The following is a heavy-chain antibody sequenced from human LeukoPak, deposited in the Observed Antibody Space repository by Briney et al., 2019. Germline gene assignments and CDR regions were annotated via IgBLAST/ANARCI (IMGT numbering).Heavy chain of an antibody. D-gene: IGHD3-10*01. Sequence: ASVTVSCQASGYSFTDQYMHWVRQAPGQGLEWMGWINPNSGGTNYAQKFQGRVTMTTDTSMSTAYMELSRLTSDDAAVYYCAMAVGRSWFDPWGQGTLVTVSS. CDR3: AMAVGRSWFDP. J-gene: IGHJ5*02. CDR1: GYSFTDQY. V-gene: IGHV1-2*02. CDR2: INPNSGGT.